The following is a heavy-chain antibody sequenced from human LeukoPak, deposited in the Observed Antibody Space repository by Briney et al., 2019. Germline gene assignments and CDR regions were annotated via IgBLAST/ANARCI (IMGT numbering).Heavy chain of an antibody. CDR1: GYTFTGYY. Sequence: ASVKVSCKASGYTFTGYYMHWVRQAPGQGLEWMGWINPNSGGTNYAQKFQGRVTMTRDTSISTAYMELSRLRSDDTAVYYCAVGYSSGYHYIDYWGQGTLVTVSS. CDR3: AVGYSSGYHYIDY. V-gene: IGHV1-2*02. D-gene: IGHD6-19*01. CDR2: INPNSGGT. J-gene: IGHJ4*02.